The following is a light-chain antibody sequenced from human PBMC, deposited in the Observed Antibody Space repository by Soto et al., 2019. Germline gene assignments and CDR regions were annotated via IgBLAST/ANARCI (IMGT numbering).Light chain of an antibody. Sequence: EIVLPQSPGTLSLSPGERATLSCRASQSVSSSYLAWYQHKPGQAPRLLIYGTSSRATGIPDRFSGSGSGTDFTLTISSLQPEDFGTYYCQRANSFPRTFGQGTKVDIK. CDR2: GTS. CDR3: QRANSFPRT. V-gene: IGKV3-20*01. CDR1: QSVSSSY. J-gene: IGKJ1*01.